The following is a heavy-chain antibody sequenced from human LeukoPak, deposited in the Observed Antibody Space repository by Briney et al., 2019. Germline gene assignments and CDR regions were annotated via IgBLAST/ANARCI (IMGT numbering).Heavy chain of an antibody. Sequence: QTGGSLRLSCAASGFTFSSYEMNWVRQAPGKGLEWVSYISSSGSTIYYADSVKGRFTISRDNAKNSLYLQMNSLRAEDTAVYYCVRGNLVLTLEYWGQGTLVTVSS. V-gene: IGHV3-48*03. CDR3: VRGNLVLTLEY. D-gene: IGHD3-22*01. CDR2: ISSSGSTI. CDR1: GFTFSSYE. J-gene: IGHJ4*02.